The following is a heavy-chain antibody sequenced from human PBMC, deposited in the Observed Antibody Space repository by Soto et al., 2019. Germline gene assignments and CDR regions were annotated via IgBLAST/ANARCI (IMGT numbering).Heavy chain of an antibody. V-gene: IGHV1-69*12. Sequence: QVQLVQSGAEVKKPGSSVKVSCKASGGTFSTYAISWVRQAPGQGLEWMGGVIPILGTTNNAQKFQGRVTLTADESRGTAYMELSSLRSEDTAVDFCAGHAGTYYFNDMDVWGHGTTVTVSS. D-gene: IGHD1-1*01. J-gene: IGHJ6*02. CDR3: AGHAGTYYFNDMDV. CDR1: GGTFSTYA. CDR2: VIPILGTT.